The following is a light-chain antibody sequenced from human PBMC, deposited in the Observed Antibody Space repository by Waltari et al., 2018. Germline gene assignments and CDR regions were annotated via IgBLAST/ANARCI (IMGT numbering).Light chain of an antibody. CDR1: QSISSY. J-gene: IGKJ2*01. CDR3: QQSYSTPYT. CDR2: AAS. Sequence: VGDRVTITCRASQSISSYLNWYQQKPGKAPKLLIYAASSLQSGVPSRFSGSGSGTDFTLTISSLQPEDFATYYCQQSYSTPYTFGQGTKLEIK. V-gene: IGKV1-39*01.